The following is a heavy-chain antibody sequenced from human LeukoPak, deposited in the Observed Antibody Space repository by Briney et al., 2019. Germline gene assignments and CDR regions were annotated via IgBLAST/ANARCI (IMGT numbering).Heavy chain of an antibody. CDR2: IRYDGSVR. CDR1: GFTISRYG. Sequence: GGSLRLSCAASGFTISRYGMHWVRQAPGKGLEWVTFIRYDGSVRHYADSVKGRFTISRDNSKNTLYLQMNSLRAEDTAVYYCAKDPWDQLGDAFDIWGQGTMVTVSS. J-gene: IGHJ3*02. V-gene: IGHV3-30*02. CDR3: AKDPWDQLGDAFDI. D-gene: IGHD2-2*01.